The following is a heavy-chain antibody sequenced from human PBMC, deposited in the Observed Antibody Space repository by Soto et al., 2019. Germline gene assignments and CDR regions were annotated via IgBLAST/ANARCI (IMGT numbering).Heavy chain of an antibody. V-gene: IGHV3-23*01. Sequence: EVQLLESGGGLVQPGGSLRLSCAASGFTFSSYAMSWVRQAPGKGLEWVSVISGSGGSTYYADSVKGRFTIFRDNSKNTHYQQKNSRRADNTAVYYWAKDRGRSVDATEEDAFDYWGQGTMVTVSS. CDR1: GFTFSSYA. D-gene: IGHD2-15*01. CDR2: ISGSGGST. CDR3: AKDRGRSVDATEEDAFDY. J-gene: IGHJ3*01.